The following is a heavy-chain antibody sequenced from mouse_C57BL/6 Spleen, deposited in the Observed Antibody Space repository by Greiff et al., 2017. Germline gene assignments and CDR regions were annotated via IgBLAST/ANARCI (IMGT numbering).Heavy chain of an antibody. CDR3: EREERGSSAFAY. CDR2: IYPGDGAT. D-gene: IGHD1-1*01. Sequence: QVQLQQSGPELVKPGASVKISCKASGYAFSGSWMNWVKQRPGKGLEWIGRIYPGDGATNYKGKFKGQATLTADKSSSTAYMQLSSLTSEDSAVYCCEREERGSSAFAYWGQGTLVTVSA. CDR1: GYAFSGSW. V-gene: IGHV1-82*01. J-gene: IGHJ3*01.